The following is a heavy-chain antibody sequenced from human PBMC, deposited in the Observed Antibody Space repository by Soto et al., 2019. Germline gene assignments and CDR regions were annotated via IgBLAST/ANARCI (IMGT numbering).Heavy chain of an antibody. CDR1: GDSISITSYY. CDR2: IHYSGST. J-gene: IGHJ4*02. CDR3: ASTKDETLYFDY. Sequence: PSATLSLTCTVSGDSISITSYYWGWVRQPPGKGLEWIGSIHYSGSTHYNPSLQSRVTISGDASKKQFYLKLRSVTAADTAVYYCASTKDETLYFDYWGQGTLVTVSS. D-gene: IGHD2-15*01. V-gene: IGHV4-39*01.